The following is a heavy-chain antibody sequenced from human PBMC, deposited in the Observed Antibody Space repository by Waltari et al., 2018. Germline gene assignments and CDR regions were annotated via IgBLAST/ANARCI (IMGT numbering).Heavy chain of an antibody. Sequence: EVQLVESGGGLVQPGGSLRLSCAASGFTFRSYAMSWVRQAPGKGLEWVSAISGSGGSTYYADSVKGRFTISRDNAKNTLYLQMNSLRAEDTAVYYCAKARGDYYGSGSYLWYWYFDLWGRGTLVTVSS. D-gene: IGHD3-10*01. J-gene: IGHJ2*01. V-gene: IGHV3-23*04. CDR2: ISGSGGST. CDR1: GFTFRSYA. CDR3: AKARGDYYGSGSYLWYWYFDL.